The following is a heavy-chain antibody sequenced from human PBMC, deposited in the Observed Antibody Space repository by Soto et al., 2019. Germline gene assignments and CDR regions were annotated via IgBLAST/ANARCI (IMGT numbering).Heavy chain of an antibody. V-gene: IGHV1-69*13. Sequence: ASVKVSCKASGGTFSSYAISWVRQAPGQGLEWMGGIIPIFGTANYAQKFQGRVTITADESTSTACMELSSLRSEDTAVYYCARGGDYGGNSGWYFDLWGRGTLVTVSS. J-gene: IGHJ2*01. CDR1: GGTFSSYA. CDR3: ARGGDYGGNSGWYFDL. D-gene: IGHD4-17*01. CDR2: IIPIFGTA.